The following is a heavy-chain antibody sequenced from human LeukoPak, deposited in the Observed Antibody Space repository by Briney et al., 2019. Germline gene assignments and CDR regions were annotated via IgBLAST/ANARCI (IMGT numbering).Heavy chain of an antibody. CDR1: GYTFTSYY. J-gene: IGHJ4*02. Sequence: GASVKVSFKASGYTFTSYYMHWVRQAPGQGLEWMGIINPSGGSTSYAQKFQGRVTMTRDTSTSTVYMELSSLRSEDTAVYYCARADTPAAAGTNWGQGTLVTVSS. CDR2: INPSGGST. V-gene: IGHV1-46*01. CDR3: ARADTPAAAGTN. D-gene: IGHD6-13*01.